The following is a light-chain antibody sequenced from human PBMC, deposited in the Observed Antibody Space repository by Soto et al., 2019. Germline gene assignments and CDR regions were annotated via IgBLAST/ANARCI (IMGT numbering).Light chain of an antibody. Sequence: QSVLTQPPSVSATPGQKVTISCSGSSSNIGYNYVSWYQQLPGTAPKLLIYDNNNRPSGIPDRFSGSKSGASATLGITGLQTGDEADYYCETWDNSLHAGVFGGGTKLTVL. CDR3: ETWDNSLHAGV. CDR2: DNN. V-gene: IGLV1-51*01. CDR1: SSNIGYNY. J-gene: IGLJ2*01.